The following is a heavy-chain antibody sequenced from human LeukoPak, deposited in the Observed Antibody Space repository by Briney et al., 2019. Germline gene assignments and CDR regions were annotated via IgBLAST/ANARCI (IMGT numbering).Heavy chain of an antibody. CDR3: ARAAYYSDSSGYYYLTA. Sequence: ASVKVSCKASGYSFTGYYMHRVRQAPGHGLEWMGRINPNSGFTNYAQRFQGRVTMTRDTSISTAYMELSRLRSDDTAVYYCARAAYYSDSSGYYYLTAWGQGTLVTVSS. CDR1: GYSFTGYY. CDR2: INPNSGFT. V-gene: IGHV1-2*06. J-gene: IGHJ5*02. D-gene: IGHD3-22*01.